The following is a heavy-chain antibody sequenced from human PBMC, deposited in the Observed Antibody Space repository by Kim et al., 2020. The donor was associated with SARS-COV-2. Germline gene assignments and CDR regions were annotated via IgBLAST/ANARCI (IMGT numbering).Heavy chain of an antibody. V-gene: IGHV3-30*03. CDR1: GFTLGSHL. CDR2: VSKDASEE. J-gene: IGHJ2*01. CDR3: GRDAIKVGVYRGGWSGRYIDL. Sequence: GGSLRLSCVASGFTLGSHLMYWVRQAPGKGPQWVATVSKDASEEKYADFAKGRFTISRDNSRNTLYLQLTSLTRDDTAVYYCGRDAIKVGVYRGGWSGRYIDLWGRGTVVAVAS. D-gene: IGHD6-19*01.